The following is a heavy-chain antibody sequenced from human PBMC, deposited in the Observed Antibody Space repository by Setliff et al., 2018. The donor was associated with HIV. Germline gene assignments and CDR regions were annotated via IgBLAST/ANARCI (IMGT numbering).Heavy chain of an antibody. CDR2: FIPFFGTT. J-gene: IGHJ4*02. D-gene: IGHD3-10*01. CDR1: GGTFNNLA. CDR3: GRGKHYSSGSPPLYDS. Sequence: SVKVSCKASGGTFNNLAISWVRRAPGQGLEWMGEFIPFFGTTNYAQKFQGRVSFTADASTNTAYMELSSLRSEDTAVFYCGRGKHYSSGSPPLYDSWGQGTLVTSPQ. V-gene: IGHV1-69*13.